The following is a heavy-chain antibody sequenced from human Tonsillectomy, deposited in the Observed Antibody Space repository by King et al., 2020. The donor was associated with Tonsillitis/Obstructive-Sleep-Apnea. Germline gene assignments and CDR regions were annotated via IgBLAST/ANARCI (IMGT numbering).Heavy chain of an antibody. V-gene: IGHV4-39*01. D-gene: IGHD1-1*01. CDR1: GVYISSSNYY. CDR2: IYYSGTT. Sequence: LQLQESGPGLVKPSETLSLTCTVSGVYISSSNYYWGWIRQPPGKGLEWIGTIYYSGTTYYNPSLESRVTISVDTSKNQFSLKVSSVTATDTAVYSCARHYPERRGYYYYYMDVWGKGTTVTVSS. J-gene: IGHJ6*03. CDR3: ARHYPERRGYYYYYMDV.